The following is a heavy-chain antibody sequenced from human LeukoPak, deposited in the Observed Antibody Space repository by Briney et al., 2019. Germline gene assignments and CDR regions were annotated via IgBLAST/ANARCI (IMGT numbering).Heavy chain of an antibody. Sequence: PSETLSLTCTVSGGSISSGGYYWSWIRQHPGKGLEWIGYIYYSGSTYYNPSLKSRVTISVDTSKNQFSLKLSSVTAADTAVYYCATVEMATIYSYTFDYWGQGTLVTVSS. CDR3: ATVEMATIYSYTFDY. CDR2: IYYSGST. D-gene: IGHD5-24*01. V-gene: IGHV4-31*03. J-gene: IGHJ4*02. CDR1: GGSISSGGYY.